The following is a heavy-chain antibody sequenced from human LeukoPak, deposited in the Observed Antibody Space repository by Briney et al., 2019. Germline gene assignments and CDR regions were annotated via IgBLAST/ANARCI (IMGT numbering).Heavy chain of an antibody. V-gene: IGHV1-18*01. CDR3: TRGVRALDRKSGSYDAFDV. D-gene: IGHD1-26*01. Sequence: ASVKVSCKSSGYSFTSYGITWVRQAPGQGLEWMRWISALNGNTDYAQKLQGRVTVTMDTSTNTAYMELRGLRSDDTAVYYCTRGVRALDRKSGSYDAFDVWGQGTMVTVSS. CDR1: GYSFTSYG. J-gene: IGHJ3*01. CDR2: ISALNGNT.